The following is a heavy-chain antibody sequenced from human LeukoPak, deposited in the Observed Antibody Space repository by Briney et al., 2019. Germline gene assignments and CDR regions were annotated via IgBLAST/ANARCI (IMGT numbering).Heavy chain of an antibody. Sequence: GGSLRLSCAASGFTVSSNYMSWVHQAPGKGLEWVSVLYSGGSTYYADSVKGRFTISRDNSKNTLYLQMNSLRAEDTAVFYCAGARPLGGTYYFDYWGQGTLVTVSS. CDR3: AGARPLGGTYYFDY. D-gene: IGHD1-26*01. CDR1: GFTVSSNY. V-gene: IGHV3-66*01. CDR2: LYSGGST. J-gene: IGHJ4*02.